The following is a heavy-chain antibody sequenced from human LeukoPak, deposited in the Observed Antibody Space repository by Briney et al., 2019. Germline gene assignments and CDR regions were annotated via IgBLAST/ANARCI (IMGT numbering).Heavy chain of an antibody. J-gene: IGHJ5*02. Sequence: SVKVSCKASGGTFSSYTISWVRQAPGQGLEWMGRIIPILGIANYAQKFQGRVTITADKSTSTAYMELSSLRSEDTAVYYCARDDVEYSSSSGNWFDPWGQGTLVTVSS. CDR3: ARDDVEYSSSSGNWFDP. D-gene: IGHD6-6*01. CDR1: GGTFSSYT. CDR2: IIPILGIA. V-gene: IGHV1-69*04.